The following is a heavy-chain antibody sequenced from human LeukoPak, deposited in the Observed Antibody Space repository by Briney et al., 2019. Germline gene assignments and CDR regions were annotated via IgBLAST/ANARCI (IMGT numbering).Heavy chain of an antibody. D-gene: IGHD1-1*01. CDR3: ARGGTAPYYFDY. Sequence: SETLSLTCAVYGGSFSGYYWSWIRQPPGKGLEWIGEINHSGSTNYNPSLKSRVTISVDTSKNQFSLKLSSVTAADTAAYYCARGGTAPYYFDYWGQGTLVTVSS. J-gene: IGHJ4*02. CDR1: GGSFSGYY. CDR2: INHSGST. V-gene: IGHV4-34*01.